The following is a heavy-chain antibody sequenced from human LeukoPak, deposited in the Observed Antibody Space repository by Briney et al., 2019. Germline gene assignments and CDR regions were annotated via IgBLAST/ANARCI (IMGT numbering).Heavy chain of an antibody. CDR1: GGSINSRTDY. CDR2: IYYSGST. CDR3: ARVTLELGAREEYYFDY. D-gene: IGHD1-26*01. J-gene: IGHJ4*02. V-gene: IGHV4-39*01. Sequence: SETLSLTCTVSGGSINSRTDYWGWIRQSPGKGLEWIGSIYYSGSTYYNPSLKSRVTISVDTSKNQFSLKLSSVTAADTAVYYCARVTLELGAREEYYFDYWGQGTLVTVSS.